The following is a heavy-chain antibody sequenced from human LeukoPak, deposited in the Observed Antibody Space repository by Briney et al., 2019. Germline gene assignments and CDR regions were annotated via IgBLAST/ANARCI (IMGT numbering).Heavy chain of an antibody. V-gene: IGHV3-23*01. CDR3: AKDFSVYYYDSRVLDY. Sequence: ETLSLTCAVSGGSISSYYWSWVRQAPGKGLEWVSAISNSGDNTYYADSVKGRFTISRDNSKNTLYLQMNSLRAEDTAVYYCAKDFSVYYYDSRVLDYWGQGILVTVFS. CDR1: GGSISSYY. CDR2: ISNSGDNT. J-gene: IGHJ4*02. D-gene: IGHD3-22*01.